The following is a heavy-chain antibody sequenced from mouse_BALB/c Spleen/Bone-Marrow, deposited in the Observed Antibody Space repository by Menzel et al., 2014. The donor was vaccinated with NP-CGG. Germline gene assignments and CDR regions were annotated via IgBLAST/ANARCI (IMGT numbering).Heavy chain of an antibody. CDR3: ASTAGTQYDYFAY. D-gene: IGHD1-2*01. CDR1: GYTFTGYA. J-gene: IGHJ2*01. CDR2: ISSYSGNT. Sequence: QVQLQQSGPELVRPGVSVKISCKGFGYTFTGYAIHWVKQSHAKTLEWIGVISSYSGNTNYNQKFKGRATMTVDKSSSTAYMELARLTSEDSAIYYCASTAGTQYDYFAYWGQGTTLTVSS. V-gene: IGHV1-67*01.